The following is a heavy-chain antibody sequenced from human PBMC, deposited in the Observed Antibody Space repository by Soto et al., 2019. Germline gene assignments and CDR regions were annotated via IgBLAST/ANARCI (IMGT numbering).Heavy chain of an antibody. Sequence: QVQLVQSGAEVKKPGSSVKVSCKASGGTFSSYAISWVRQAPGQGLEWMGGSIPIFGTANYAQKFQGRVTITADESTSTAYMELSSLRSEDTAVYYCARRRGQQLPQSDWFDPWGQGTLVTVSS. V-gene: IGHV1-69*12. D-gene: IGHD6-13*01. CDR2: SIPIFGTA. CDR1: GGTFSSYA. CDR3: ARRRGQQLPQSDWFDP. J-gene: IGHJ5*02.